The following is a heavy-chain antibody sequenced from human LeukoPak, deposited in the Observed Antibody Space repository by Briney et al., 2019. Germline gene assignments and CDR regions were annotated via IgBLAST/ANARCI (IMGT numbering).Heavy chain of an antibody. J-gene: IGHJ5*02. V-gene: IGHV3-30-3*01. CDR1: GFTFSSYA. Sequence: PGGSLRLSCAASGFTFSSYAMHWVRQAPGKGLEWVAVISYDGSNKYYADSVKGRFTISRDNSKNTLYLQMSSLRAEDTAVYYCARGMVPAATWFDPWGQGTLVTVSS. D-gene: IGHD2-2*01. CDR2: ISYDGSNK. CDR3: ARGMVPAATWFDP.